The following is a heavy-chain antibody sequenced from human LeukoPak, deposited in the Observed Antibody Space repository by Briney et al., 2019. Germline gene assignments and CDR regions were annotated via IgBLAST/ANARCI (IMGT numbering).Heavy chain of an antibody. CDR3: ARGELGFDP. D-gene: IGHD3-10*01. V-gene: IGHV4-38-2*02. Sequence: SETLSLTCTVSGYSISSGYYWGWIRQPPGKGLEWIGSIYHSGSTYYNPSLKSRVTISVDTSKDQFSLKLSSVTAADTAVYYCARGELGFDPWGQGTLVTVSS. J-gene: IGHJ5*02. CDR1: GYSISSGYY. CDR2: IYHSGST.